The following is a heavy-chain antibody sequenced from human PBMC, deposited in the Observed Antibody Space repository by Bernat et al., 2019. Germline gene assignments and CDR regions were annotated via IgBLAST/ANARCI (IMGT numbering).Heavy chain of an antibody. CDR2: INVRGRA. J-gene: IGHJ4*02. CDR3: ERVSSSAWRQLDC. CDR1: GGSITDSEW. V-gene: IGHV4-4*02. Sequence: QVQLQESGPGLVKPSETLSLTCVVSGGSITDSEWWSWFRQPPGEGLEWIGEINVRGRANYNPSLKSRVIMSIDNSKNQFSLELKSVTAADTATYHCERVSSSAWRQLDCWSQGTLVTVSS. D-gene: IGHD2-2*01.